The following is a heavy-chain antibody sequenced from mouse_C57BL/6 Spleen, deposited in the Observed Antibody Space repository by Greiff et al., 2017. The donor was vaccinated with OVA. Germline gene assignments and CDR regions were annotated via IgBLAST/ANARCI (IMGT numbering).Heavy chain of an antibody. J-gene: IGHJ4*01. Sequence: VKLVESGAELAKPGASVKLSCKASGYTFTSYWMHWVKQRPGQGLEWIGYINPSSGYTKYNQKFKDKATLTAAKSSSTAYMQLSSLTYEDSAVYYCARAGYYAMDYWGQGTSVTVSS. CDR3: ARAGYYAMDY. CDR1: GYTFTSYW. V-gene: IGHV1-7*01. CDR2: INPSSGYT.